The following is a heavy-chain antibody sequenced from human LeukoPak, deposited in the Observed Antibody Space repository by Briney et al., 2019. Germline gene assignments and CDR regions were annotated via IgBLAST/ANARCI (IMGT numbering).Heavy chain of an antibody. CDR1: GFTFSTFA. Sequence: GGSLRLSCAASGFTFSTFAMIWVRQPPGKGLEWVSSIFPSGGEVHYADSVRGRFTISRDNSKSTPSLQMNSLRAEDTAIYYCATYRQVLLPFESWGQGTLVTVSS. J-gene: IGHJ4*02. CDR3: ATYRQVLLPFES. CDR2: IFPSGGEV. V-gene: IGHV3-23*01. D-gene: IGHD2-8*02.